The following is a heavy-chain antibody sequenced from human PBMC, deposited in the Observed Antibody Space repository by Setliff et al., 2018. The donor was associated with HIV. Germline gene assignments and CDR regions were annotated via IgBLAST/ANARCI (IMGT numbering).Heavy chain of an antibody. J-gene: IGHJ4*02. CDR2: IYTNGAT. CDR3: ARVRDYGGNFFDY. Sequence: PSETLSLTCTVSGGSVSSGSYFWSWIRQSAGKGLEWTGRIYTNGATSYNPSLRSRVTISVDTSKNQFSLRLTSVTAADTAVYYCARVRDYGGNFFDYWGQGTLVTVSS. D-gene: IGHD4-17*01. V-gene: IGHV4-61*02. CDR1: GGSVSSGSYF.